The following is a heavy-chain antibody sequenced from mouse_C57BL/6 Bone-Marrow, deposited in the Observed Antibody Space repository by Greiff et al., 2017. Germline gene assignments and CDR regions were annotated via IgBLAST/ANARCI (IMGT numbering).Heavy chain of an antibody. J-gene: IGHJ3*01. V-gene: IGHV1-64*01. CDR3: ARDYYGSSLFAY. Sequence: VKLMESGAELVKPGASVKLSCKASGYTFTSYWMHWVKQRPGQGLEWIGMIHPNSGSTNYNEKFKSKATLTVDKSSSTAYMQLSSLTSEDSAVYYCARDYYGSSLFAYWGQGTLVTVSA. CDR1: GYTFTSYW. D-gene: IGHD1-1*01. CDR2: IHPNSGST.